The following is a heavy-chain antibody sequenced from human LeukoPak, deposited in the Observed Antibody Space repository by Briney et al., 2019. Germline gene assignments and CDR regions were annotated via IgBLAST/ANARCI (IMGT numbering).Heavy chain of an antibody. D-gene: IGHD2-2*01. V-gene: IGHV1-18*01. CDR3: ARGCGSTSCYLLDY. CDR2: ISGYNGDT. J-gene: IGHJ4*02. Sequence: GASVKVSCKASGYTLTNYGIGWVRQAPGQGLEWMGWISGYNGDTNYAQKFQDRVTMTTDTSTSTAYMELRSLRSDDTAFYYCARGCGSTSCYLLDYWGQGTLVTVSS. CDR1: GYTLTNYG.